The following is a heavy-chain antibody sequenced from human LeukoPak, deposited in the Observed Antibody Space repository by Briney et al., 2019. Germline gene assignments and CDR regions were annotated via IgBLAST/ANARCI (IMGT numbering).Heavy chain of an antibody. CDR3: AKDRGGGRDAFDI. V-gene: IGHV4-59*01. J-gene: IGHJ3*02. D-gene: IGHD3-10*01. CDR2: ISRSGDT. CDR1: GDSISSYA. Sequence: PSETPSLTCSVSGDSISSYAWSWIRRPPGKGLEWIGDISRSGDTNYSPSLKSRLTISVDMSKNQFSLKLRSVTAADTAVYYCAKDRGGGRDAFDIWGQGTVVTVSS.